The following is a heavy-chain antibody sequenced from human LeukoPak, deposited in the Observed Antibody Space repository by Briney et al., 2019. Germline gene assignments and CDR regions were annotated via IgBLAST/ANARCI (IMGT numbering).Heavy chain of an antibody. CDR2: ISWKSDDI. CDR3: AKDMAAALYYYVMDV. J-gene: IGHJ6*02. Sequence: QPGRSLRLSCAASGFTLDNYAMHWVRQAPGKGLEWVSGISWKSDDIGYTDSVKGRFTVSRDNAKNSLYLQMNSLRPEDTALYYCAKDMAAALYYYVMDVWGQGTTVTVSS. V-gene: IGHV3-9*01. D-gene: IGHD6-19*01. CDR1: GFTLDNYA.